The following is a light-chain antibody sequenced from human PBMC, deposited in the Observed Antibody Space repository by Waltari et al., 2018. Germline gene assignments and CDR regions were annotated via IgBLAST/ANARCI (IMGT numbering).Light chain of an antibody. CDR2: ECN. CDR3: SSFTSSSTWV. V-gene: IGLV2-14*01. CDR1: SSDVGGYNY. Sequence: QSALTQPASVSGSPGQSITISCTGTSSDVGGYNYVSWYQQHPGKAPKLMIYECNNRPSGVSNRFSGSKSGNTASLTISGLQAEDETDYYCSSFTSSSTWVFGGGTKLTVL. J-gene: IGLJ3*02.